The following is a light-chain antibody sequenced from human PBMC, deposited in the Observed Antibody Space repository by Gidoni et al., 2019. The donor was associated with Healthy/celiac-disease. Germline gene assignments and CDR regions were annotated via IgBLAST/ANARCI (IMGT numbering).Light chain of an antibody. J-gene: IGKJ4*01. CDR1: QSVSSY. Sequence: EIVLTQSPATLSLSPGERATLSCRASQSVSSYLAWYQQKPGPAPRLLIYDASNRATGLPARFSGSGSGTDFTITISSLEPEDFAVYYCQQRSNWPRLTFGEGTKAEIK. CDR2: DAS. V-gene: IGKV3-11*01. CDR3: QQRSNWPRLT.